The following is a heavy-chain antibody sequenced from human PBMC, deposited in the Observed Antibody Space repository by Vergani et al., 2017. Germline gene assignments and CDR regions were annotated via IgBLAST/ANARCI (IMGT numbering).Heavy chain of an antibody. J-gene: IGHJ4*02. CDR1: GFTFSSYS. CDR3: ARVIVLWFGELRGVFDY. D-gene: IGHD3-10*01. V-gene: IGHV3-48*04. CDR2: ISSSSSTI. Sequence: EVQLVESGGGLVQPGGSLRLSCAASGFTFSSYSMNWVRQAPGKGLEWVSYISSSSSTIYYADSVKGRFTISRDNAKNSLYLQMNSLRAEDTAVYYCARVIVLWFGELRGVFDYWGQGTLVTVSS.